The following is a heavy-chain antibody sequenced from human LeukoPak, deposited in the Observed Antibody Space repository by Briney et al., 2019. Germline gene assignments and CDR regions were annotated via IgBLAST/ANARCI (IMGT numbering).Heavy chain of an antibody. Sequence: PSETLSLTCTVPGGSISSYYWSWIRQPAGKGLEWIGRIYTSGSTNYNPSLKSRVTMSVDTSKNQFSLKLSSVTAADTAVYYCAGYDFWSGYSSGAFDIWGQGTMVTVSS. CDR3: AGYDFWSGYSSGAFDI. CDR2: IYTSGST. D-gene: IGHD3-3*01. J-gene: IGHJ3*02. V-gene: IGHV4-4*07. CDR1: GGSISSYY.